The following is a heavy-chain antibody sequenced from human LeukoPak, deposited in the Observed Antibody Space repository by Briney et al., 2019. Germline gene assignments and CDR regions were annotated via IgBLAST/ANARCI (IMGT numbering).Heavy chain of an antibody. CDR3: AFHNSSGNFGY. CDR1: GFTVSSNY. CDR2: IKTGGSDT. J-gene: IGHJ4*02. D-gene: IGHD3-22*01. V-gene: IGHV3-74*01. Sequence: GGSLRLSCAASGFTVSSNYMSWVRRAPGKGLVWVSRIKTGGSDTAYADSVKGRFTISRDNAKNTLYLQMNSLRPEDTAVYYCAFHNSSGNFGYWGQGTLVTVSS.